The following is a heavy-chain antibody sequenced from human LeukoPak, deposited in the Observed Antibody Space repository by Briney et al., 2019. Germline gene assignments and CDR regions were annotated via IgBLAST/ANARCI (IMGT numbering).Heavy chain of an antibody. CDR1: GFSFSRHA. Sequence: GESLRISCAASGFSFSRHAMHWGRQAPGKGLQWVGRISFDGSRLNYEDSVKGRFTISRDNSKNTLYLQMNSLRAEDTAVYYCARVGYNSGWYEYWGQGTLVTVSS. D-gene: IGHD6-19*01. CDR2: ISFDGSRL. V-gene: IGHV3-30*03. CDR3: ARVGYNSGWYEY. J-gene: IGHJ4*02.